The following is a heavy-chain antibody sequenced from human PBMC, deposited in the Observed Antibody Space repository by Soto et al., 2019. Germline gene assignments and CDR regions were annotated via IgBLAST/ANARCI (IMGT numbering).Heavy chain of an antibody. Sequence: QLQLQESGPGLVKASETLSLTCTVSGGSITRSNHFWGWIRQSPGKGLEWIGSIQYGGTTNYNPSLKSRVIMSAETSKNQFSLMMNSVTAADTAVYYCARLGSSGWYQGSYFDYWGQGTLVTVSS. CDR1: GGSITRSNHF. J-gene: IGHJ4*02. CDR3: ARLGSSGWYQGSYFDY. CDR2: IQYGGTT. D-gene: IGHD6-19*01. V-gene: IGHV4-39*01.